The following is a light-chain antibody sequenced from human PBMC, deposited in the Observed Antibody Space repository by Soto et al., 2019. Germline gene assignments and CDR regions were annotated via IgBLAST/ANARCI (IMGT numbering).Light chain of an antibody. CDR1: QSVISTH. CDR3: QQYGSSLTWT. J-gene: IGKJ1*01. V-gene: IGKV3-20*01. CDR2: GAS. Sequence: EIVLTQSPGTLSLSPGEGATLSCRASQSVISTHLAWYQQRPGQAPRLLIYGASNRASGIPDRFSGSGSGTDFTLTISRLEPEDFAVYYCQQYGSSLTWTFGQGTKVDIK.